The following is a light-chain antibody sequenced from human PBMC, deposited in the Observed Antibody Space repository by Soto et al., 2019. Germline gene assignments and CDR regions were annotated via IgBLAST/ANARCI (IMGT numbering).Light chain of an antibody. CDR3: QQYNDWPLLT. V-gene: IGKV3-15*01. CDR1: QSVSNN. Sequence: EIVLTQSPGTLSLSPGERATLSCRAIQSVSNNYLAWYQQKPGQAPRLLIYGASSRATGVPARFSGSGSGTEFTLTISSLQSEDFAVYYCQQYNDWPLLTFGGGTKVDIK. CDR2: GAS. J-gene: IGKJ4*01.